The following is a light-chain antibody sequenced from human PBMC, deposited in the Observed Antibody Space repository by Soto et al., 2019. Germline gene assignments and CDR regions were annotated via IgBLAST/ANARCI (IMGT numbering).Light chain of an antibody. Sequence: QSVLTQPASVSGSPGQSITISCTGTSSDVGGYNYASWYQQHPGKAPKLMIYDVSNRPSGVSNRFSGSKSGNTASLTISGLQAEFYANYSSTSEISRLTLYV. CDR3: TSEISRLTLYV. J-gene: IGLJ1*01. CDR1: SSDVGGYNY. CDR2: DVS. V-gene: IGLV2-14*01.